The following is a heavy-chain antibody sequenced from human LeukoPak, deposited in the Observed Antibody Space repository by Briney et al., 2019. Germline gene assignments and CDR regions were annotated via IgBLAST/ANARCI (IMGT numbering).Heavy chain of an antibody. CDR3: ARGWLYGPDY. Sequence: GGSLRLSCAASGFTFSDYYMNWIRQAPGKGLEWVSYISGSSSPIYYGDSVKGRFTISRDNAKNSLYLQMNSLRAEDTAVYYCARGWLYGPDYWGQGTLVTVSS. D-gene: IGHD4-17*01. J-gene: IGHJ4*02. V-gene: IGHV3-11*04. CDR2: ISGSSSPI. CDR1: GFTFSDYY.